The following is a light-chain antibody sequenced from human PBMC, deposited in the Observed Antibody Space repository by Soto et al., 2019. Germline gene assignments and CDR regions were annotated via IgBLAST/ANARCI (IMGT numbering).Light chain of an antibody. CDR3: SSYSGSNILGV. V-gene: IGLV2-8*01. CDR1: SSDVGDYNY. Sequence: QSALTQPPSASGSPGQSVTISCTGTSSDVGDYNYVSWYQQHPGKAPKLMIYEVTKRPSGVPDRFSGSKSGNTASLTVSGLQAEDEADYYCSSYSGSNILGVFGGGTQLTVL. J-gene: IGLJ2*01. CDR2: EVT.